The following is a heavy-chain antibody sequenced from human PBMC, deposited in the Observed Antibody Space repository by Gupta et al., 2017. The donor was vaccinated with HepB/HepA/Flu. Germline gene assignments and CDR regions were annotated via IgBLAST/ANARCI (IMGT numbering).Heavy chain of an antibody. J-gene: IGHJ4*02. D-gene: IGHD1-1*01. Sequence: QVQLAQSGAEVKKPGASVKVSCKASGYTFTGYYMHWVRQAPGQGLEWMGWINPNSGGTNYAQKFQGWVTMTRDTSISTAYMELSRLRSDDTAVYYCARDSGFTESYFDYWGQGTLVTVSS. CDR2: INPNSGGT. CDR1: GYTFTGYY. V-gene: IGHV1-2*04. CDR3: ARDSGFTESYFDY.